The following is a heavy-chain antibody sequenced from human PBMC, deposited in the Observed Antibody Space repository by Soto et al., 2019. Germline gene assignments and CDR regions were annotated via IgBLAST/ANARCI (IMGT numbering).Heavy chain of an antibody. V-gene: IGHV4-59*01. CDR1: GGSINTYY. J-gene: IGHJ6*03. CDR3: SKTYDYVWSGDYYYYMDF. D-gene: IGHD3-3*01. CDR2: IYYSGST. Sequence: SETLSLTCTVSGGSINTYYWSWIRQPPGKGLEWIGYIYYSGSTNYNPSLKSRATISVDTSKNQFSLKLISVTAADTAAYYCSKTYDYVWSGDYYYYMDFWGKGTTVTVSS.